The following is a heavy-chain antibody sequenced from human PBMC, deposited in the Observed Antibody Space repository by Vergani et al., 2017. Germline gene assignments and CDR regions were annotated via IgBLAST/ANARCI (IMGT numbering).Heavy chain of an antibody. CDR2: IYPGDSDT. Sequence: EVQLVQSGAEVKKPGESLKISCKGSGYSFTSYWIGWVRQLPGKGLECMGIIYPGDSDTRYSPSFQGQVTISADKSISTASLQWSSLKASDTAMYYCARQARVVPAAANRWFDPWGQGTLVTVSS. V-gene: IGHV5-51*01. J-gene: IGHJ5*02. D-gene: IGHD2-2*01. CDR3: ARQARVVPAAANRWFDP. CDR1: GYSFTSYW.